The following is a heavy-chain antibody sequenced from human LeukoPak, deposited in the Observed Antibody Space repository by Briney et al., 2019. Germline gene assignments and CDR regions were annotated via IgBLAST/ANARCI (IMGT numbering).Heavy chain of an antibody. CDR1: GFTFTHFA. Sequence: GGSLRLSCTASGFTFTHFAMTWVRQAPGKGLEWVSTVSGSASATYYADSVKGRFTISRDNSKNTLYLQMNSLRADDTAMYYCAKDGGGNPYYYYYYYMDVWGKGTTVTVSS. V-gene: IGHV3-23*01. D-gene: IGHD4-23*01. CDR2: VSGSASAT. CDR3: AKDGGGNPYYYYYYYMDV. J-gene: IGHJ6*03.